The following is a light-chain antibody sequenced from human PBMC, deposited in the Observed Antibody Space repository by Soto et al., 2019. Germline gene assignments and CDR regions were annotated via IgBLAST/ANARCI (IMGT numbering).Light chain of an antibody. V-gene: IGKV2-28*01. CDR2: LGS. CDR1: QSLLYRNGNNY. Sequence: EIVMTQSPLSLPVTPGEPASISCRSSQSLLYRNGNNYLDWYVQKPGQSPQVLIYLGSTRASGVPDRFSGRGSATDCTLKLSRVEAEDVGVYYCMQALQTPLTFGGGTRLEI. CDR3: MQALQTPLT. J-gene: IGKJ4*01.